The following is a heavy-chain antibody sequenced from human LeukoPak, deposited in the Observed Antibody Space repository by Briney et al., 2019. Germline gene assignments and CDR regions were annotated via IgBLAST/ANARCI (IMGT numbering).Heavy chain of an antibody. CDR2: IRYDGSNK. Sequence: GGSLRLSCAAPGFTFSSYGMHWVRQAPGKGLEWVAFIRYDGSNKYYADSVKGRFTISRDNSKNTLYLQMNSLRAEDTAVYYCAKEIIDGSGSYYPIFDYWGQGTLVTVSS. V-gene: IGHV3-30*02. J-gene: IGHJ4*02. CDR1: GFTFSSYG. CDR3: AKEIIDGSGSYYPIFDY. D-gene: IGHD3-10*01.